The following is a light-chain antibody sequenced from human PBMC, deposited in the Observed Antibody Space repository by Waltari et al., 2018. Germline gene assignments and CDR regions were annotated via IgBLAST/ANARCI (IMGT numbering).Light chain of an antibody. Sequence: EIVMTQSPATLSVSPGETATLSCRASQSVSSNVGWYQKKPGQAPRLLIYDASTRATSIPAKFRGSGSGTEFTLTISSLQSEDFAVYYCQQYNRWPPITFGHGTRLEIK. V-gene: IGKV3-15*01. CDR2: DAS. CDR3: QQYNRWPPIT. CDR1: QSVSSN. J-gene: IGKJ5*01.